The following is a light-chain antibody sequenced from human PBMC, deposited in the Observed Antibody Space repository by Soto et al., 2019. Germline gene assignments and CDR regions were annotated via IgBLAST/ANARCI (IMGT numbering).Light chain of an antibody. J-gene: IGLJ3*02. V-gene: IGLV1-51*01. CDR2: DNN. Sequence: QSVLTQPPSVSAAPGQKVTISCSGSNSNIGKSYVSWYQQLPGTAPKVLIYDNNQRPSGIPDRFSGSKSGTSATLGITGLQTGDEADYYCAAWDSSLSAVVFGGGTKLTVL. CDR3: AAWDSSLSAVV. CDR1: NSNIGKSY.